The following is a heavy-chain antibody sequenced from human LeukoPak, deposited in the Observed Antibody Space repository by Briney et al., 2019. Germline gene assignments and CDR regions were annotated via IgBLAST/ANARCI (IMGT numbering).Heavy chain of an antibody. CDR1: SGSISSYY. CDR3: ARDRGGSYQTPFYYYYGMDV. D-gene: IGHD1-26*01. V-gene: IGHV4-59*01. Sequence: SETLSLTCTVSSGSISSYYWSWIRQPPGKGLEWIGYIYYSGSTNYNPSLKSRVTISVDTSKNQFSLKLSSVTAADTAVYYCARDRGGSYQTPFYYYYGMDVWGQGTTVTVSS. J-gene: IGHJ6*02. CDR2: IYYSGST.